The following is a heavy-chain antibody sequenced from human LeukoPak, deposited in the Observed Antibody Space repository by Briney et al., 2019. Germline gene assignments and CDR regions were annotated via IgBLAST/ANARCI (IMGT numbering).Heavy chain of an antibody. CDR1: GGSISSSAYY. D-gene: IGHD6-13*01. CDR3: ARDILATSIAAPYY. V-gene: IGHV4-39*07. Sequence: SETLSLTCTVSGGSISSSAYYWGWIRQPPGKGLEWIGSIFYSGRTYYNPSLKSRVTMSVDTSKNQFSLRLSSVNAADTAVYYCARDILATSIAAPYYWGQGTLVTVSS. J-gene: IGHJ4*02. CDR2: IFYSGRT.